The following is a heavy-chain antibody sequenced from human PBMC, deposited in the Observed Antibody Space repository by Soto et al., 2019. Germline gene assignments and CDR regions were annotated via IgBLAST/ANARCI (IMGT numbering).Heavy chain of an antibody. J-gene: IGHJ6*02. Sequence: SETLSPTCTVSGGSISSSSYYCGWIRHPPVIGLEWIGSIYYSGSTYYNPSLQSRVTISVDTSKNQFSLKLSSVTAADTAVYYCARGQGSGWFDYYYYGMDVWGQGTTVTVSS. CDR2: IYYSGST. CDR3: ARGQGSGWFDYYYYGMDV. D-gene: IGHD6-19*01. V-gene: IGHV4-39*01. CDR1: GGSISSSSYY.